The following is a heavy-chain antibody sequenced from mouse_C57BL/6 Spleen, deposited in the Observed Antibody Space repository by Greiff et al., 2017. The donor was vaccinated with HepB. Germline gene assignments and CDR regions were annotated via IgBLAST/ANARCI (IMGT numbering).Heavy chain of an antibody. V-gene: IGHV14-4*01. CDR3: TTSYYYGSS. Sequence: VQLQQSGAELVRPGASVKLSCTASGFNIKDDYMHWVKQRPEQGLEWIGWIDPKNGDTEYASKFQGKATITADTSSNTAYLQLSSLTSEDTAVYYCTTSYYYGSSWGQGTLVTVSA. J-gene: IGHJ3*01. D-gene: IGHD1-1*01. CDR1: GFNIKDDY. CDR2: IDPKNGDT.